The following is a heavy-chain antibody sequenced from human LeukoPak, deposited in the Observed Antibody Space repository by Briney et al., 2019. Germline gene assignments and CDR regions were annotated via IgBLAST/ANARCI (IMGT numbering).Heavy chain of an antibody. Sequence: RGSLRLSCAASGFTFSKYWMLWVRQAPGKGLESVSRINIDGTVTTYADSVKGRFTVSRDNADNPMFLQMNSVRDEDTAVYYCATKQWLAPPPDSWGQGTPVTVSS. CDR1: GFTFSKYW. V-gene: IGHV3-74*01. CDR3: ATKQWLAPPPDS. J-gene: IGHJ4*02. D-gene: IGHD6-19*01. CDR2: INIDGTVT.